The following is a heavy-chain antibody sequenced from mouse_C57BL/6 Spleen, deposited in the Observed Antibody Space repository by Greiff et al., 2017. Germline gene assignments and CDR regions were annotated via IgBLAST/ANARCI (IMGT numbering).Heavy chain of an antibody. CDR2: INPNNGGT. J-gene: IGHJ2*01. Sequence: EVQLQQSGPELVKPGASVKISCKASGYTFTDYYMNWVKQSHGKSLEWIGDINPNNGGTSYNQKFKGKATLTVDKSSSTTYMELRSLTSEDSAVYYCARKTTGVGGLFDYWGQGTTLTVSS. D-gene: IGHD1-1*01. V-gene: IGHV1-26*01. CDR3: ARKTTGVGGLFDY. CDR1: GYTFTDYY.